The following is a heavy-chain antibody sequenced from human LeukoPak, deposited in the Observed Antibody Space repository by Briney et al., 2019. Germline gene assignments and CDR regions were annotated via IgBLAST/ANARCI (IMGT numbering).Heavy chain of an antibody. Sequence: PGGSLRLSCAASGFTFDDYAMHWVRHAPGKGLEWVSGISWNSGSIGYADSVKGRFTISRDNAKNSLYLQMNSLRAEDTALYYCAKEVEGFDYWGQGTLVTVSS. CDR2: ISWNSGSI. CDR3: AKEVEGFDY. CDR1: GFTFDDYA. V-gene: IGHV3-9*01. D-gene: IGHD5-24*01. J-gene: IGHJ4*02.